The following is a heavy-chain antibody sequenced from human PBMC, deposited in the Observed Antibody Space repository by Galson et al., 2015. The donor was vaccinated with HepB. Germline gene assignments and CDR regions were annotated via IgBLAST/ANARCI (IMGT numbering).Heavy chain of an antibody. Sequence: SVKVSCKASGYTFTGYHIHWVRQAPGQRLEWMGHVDPNNGVTNYAQKFHGRITVTRDTSINTVYMELNSLISDDTAVYYCARDLDYGGVYGSTWYFDYWGQGTLVTVSS. J-gene: IGHJ4*02. D-gene: IGHD4-23*01. CDR1: GYTFTGYH. V-gene: IGHV1-2*06. CDR3: ARDLDYGGVYGSTWYFDY. CDR2: VDPNNGVT.